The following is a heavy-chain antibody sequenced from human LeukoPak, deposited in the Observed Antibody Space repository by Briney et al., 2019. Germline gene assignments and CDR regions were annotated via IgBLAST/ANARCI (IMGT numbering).Heavy chain of an antibody. V-gene: IGHV3-74*01. CDR1: GFTFSSYW. CDR3: VRDVWGDRDSYFDY. J-gene: IGHJ4*02. CDR2: INTDGRST. D-gene: IGHD2-21*01. Sequence: GGSLRLSCAASGFTFSSYWMHWVRQVPGKGLVWVSRINTDGRSTSYVDTVKGRFTMSRDNAKNTLYLQMNSLRAEDTAVYYCVRDVWGDRDSYFDYWGQGTLVTVSP.